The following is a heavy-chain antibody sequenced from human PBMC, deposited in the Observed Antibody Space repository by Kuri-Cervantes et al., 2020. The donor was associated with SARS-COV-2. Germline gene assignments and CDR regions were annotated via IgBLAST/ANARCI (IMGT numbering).Heavy chain of an antibody. V-gene: IGHV4-59*11. Sequence: GSLRLSCIVSGGSISNHYWSWIRQPPGKGLEWIGDVYKSGSSNSNPSLKSRVTISVDTSKNQFSLRLTSVTAADTAIYYCARAAYSSTWYINHFDPWGQGTLVTVSS. J-gene: IGHJ5*02. CDR3: ARAAYSSTWYINHFDP. D-gene: IGHD6-13*01. CDR2: VYKSGSS. CDR1: GGSISNHY.